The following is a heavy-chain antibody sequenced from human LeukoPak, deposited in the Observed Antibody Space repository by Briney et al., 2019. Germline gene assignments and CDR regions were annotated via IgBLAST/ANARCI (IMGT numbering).Heavy chain of an antibody. V-gene: IGHV3-11*01. D-gene: IGHD5-12*01. Sequence: GESLRLSCAASGFNFGDYYMSWIRQAPGKGLEWISYISIGGGTIKYADSVKGRFTISRDNANNYLYLQMDSLRGEDTAVYFCARDDIVSQHWGQGTLVTVSS. CDR3: ARDDIVSQH. CDR2: ISIGGGTI. CDR1: GFNFGDYY. J-gene: IGHJ1*01.